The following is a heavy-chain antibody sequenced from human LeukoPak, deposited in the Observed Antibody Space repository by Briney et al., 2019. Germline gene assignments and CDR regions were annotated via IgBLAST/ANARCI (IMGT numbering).Heavy chain of an antibody. CDR2: ISGSGSGT. D-gene: IGHD3-3*01. CDR1: GFIFTNYA. J-gene: IGHJ4*02. V-gene: IGHV3-23*01. Sequence: QSGGSLRLSCAASGFIFTNYAMSWVRQAPGEGLEWVSTISGSGSGTFFADSVKGRFTISRDNSNNTLYLQMNSLRAEDTAVYFCARDGVLMNRKFYFDYWGQGTLVTVFS. CDR3: ARDGVLMNRKFYFDY.